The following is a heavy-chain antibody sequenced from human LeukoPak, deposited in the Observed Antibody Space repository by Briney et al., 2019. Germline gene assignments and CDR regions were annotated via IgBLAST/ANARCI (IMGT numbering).Heavy chain of an antibody. Sequence: GGSLRLSCAASGFSFSNYVMSWVRQAPEKGLEWVSSISGIGDDAYYADSVKGRFTIFRDNSMNTLYLQMNGLRAEDTAVYYCATAVPSRYWYFDLWGRGTLVTASS. CDR1: GFSFSNYV. CDR3: ATAVPSRYWYFDL. J-gene: IGHJ2*01. CDR2: ISGIGDDA. V-gene: IGHV3-23*01.